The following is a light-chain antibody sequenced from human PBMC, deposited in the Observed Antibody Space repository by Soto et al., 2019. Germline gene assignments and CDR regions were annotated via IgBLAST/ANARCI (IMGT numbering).Light chain of an antibody. CDR3: QQYGSLWT. J-gene: IGKJ1*01. CDR1: QSVSSSY. Sequence: EIVLTQSPGTLSLSPGERVTLSCRASQSVSSSYLAWYQQKPGQAPRLLIYAASSRATGIPDRFSGSGSGTDFTLTISRLEPEDFAVYYCQQYGSLWTFGQGTKVEIK. CDR2: AAS. V-gene: IGKV3-20*01.